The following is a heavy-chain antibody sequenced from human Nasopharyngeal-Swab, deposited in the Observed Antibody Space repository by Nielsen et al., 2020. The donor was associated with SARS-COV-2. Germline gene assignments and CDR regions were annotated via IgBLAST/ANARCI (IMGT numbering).Heavy chain of an antibody. V-gene: IGHV1-3*01. CDR2: INAGNGNT. J-gene: IGHJ6*02. CDR1: GYTFTSYA. Sequence: ASVKVSCKASGYTFTSYAMHWVRQAPGQRLEWMGWINAGNGNTKYSQKFQGRVTITRDTSASTAYMELSSPRSEDTAVYYCARDDYYYYGMNVWGQGTTVTVSS. CDR3: ARDDYYYYGMNV.